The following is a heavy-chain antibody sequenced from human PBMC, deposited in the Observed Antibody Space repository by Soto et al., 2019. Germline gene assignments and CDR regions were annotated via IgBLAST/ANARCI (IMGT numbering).Heavy chain of an antibody. Sequence: SLKVSCKASGGTFSSYAISWVRQAPGQGLEWMGGIIPIFGTANYAQKFQGRVTITADNSTSTAYMELSSLRSEDTAVYYCASFGGSGSYYNPKPFDYWGKGTLVTVSS. CDR2: IIPIFGTA. J-gene: IGHJ4*02. D-gene: IGHD3-10*01. CDR3: ASFGGSGSYYNPKPFDY. CDR1: GGTFSSYA. V-gene: IGHV1-69*06.